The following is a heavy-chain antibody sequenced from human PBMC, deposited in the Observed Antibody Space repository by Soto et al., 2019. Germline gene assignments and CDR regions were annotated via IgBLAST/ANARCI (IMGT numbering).Heavy chain of an antibody. Sequence: ASVKVSCKASRYTFTSYYIHWVRQAPGQGLEWMGIINPSGGSTSYAQKFQGRVTMTRDTSTSTVYMELSCLRSEDTAVYYCARASSTGDFDYWGQGTLVTVSS. CDR1: RYTFTSYY. CDR2: INPSGGST. V-gene: IGHV1-46*01. CDR3: ARASSTGDFDY. D-gene: IGHD3-10*01. J-gene: IGHJ4*02.